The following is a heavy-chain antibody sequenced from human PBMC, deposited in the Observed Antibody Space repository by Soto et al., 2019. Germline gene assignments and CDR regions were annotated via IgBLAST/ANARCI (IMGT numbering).Heavy chain of an antibody. J-gene: IGHJ4*02. CDR1: GGTFSSYA. D-gene: IGHD2-15*01. CDR3: ARESRYCSGGSCYFLPGIDY. Sequence: QVQLVQSGAEVKKPGSSVKVSCKASGGTFSSYAISWVRQAPGQGLEWMGGIIPIFGTANYAQKFQGRVTITADEFTSTAYMEPSSLGSEDTAVYYCARESRYCSGGSCYFLPGIDYWGQGTLVTVSS. V-gene: IGHV1-69*12. CDR2: IIPIFGTA.